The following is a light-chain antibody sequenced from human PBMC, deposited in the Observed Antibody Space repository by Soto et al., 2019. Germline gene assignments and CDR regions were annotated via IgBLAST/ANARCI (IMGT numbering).Light chain of an antibody. V-gene: IGLV4-69*01. CDR3: QTWVSGIRV. Sequence: QPVLTQSPSASASLGASVKLTCTLSSGHSSYSIAWHQQQPQKGPRYLMKLNSDGSHRKGDGIPDRFSGSSSGAERSLTISSLQSEDEADYYWQTWVSGIRVFGGGTKLTVL. CDR1: SGHSSYS. CDR2: LNSDGSH. J-gene: IGLJ3*02.